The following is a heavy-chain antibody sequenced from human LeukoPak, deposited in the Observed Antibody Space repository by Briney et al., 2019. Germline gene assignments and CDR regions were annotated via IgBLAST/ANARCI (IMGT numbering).Heavy chain of an antibody. J-gene: IGHJ4*02. D-gene: IGHD4-17*01. CDR1: GYTFTSYG. V-gene: IGHV1-18*01. CDR2: ISAYNGNT. CDR3: ASTNDYAGDY. Sequence: EASVKVSCKASGYTFTSYGISWVRQAPGQGLEWMGWISAYNGNTNYAQKLQGRVTITADESTSTAYMELSSLRSEDTAVYYYASTNDYAGDYWGQGTLVTVSS.